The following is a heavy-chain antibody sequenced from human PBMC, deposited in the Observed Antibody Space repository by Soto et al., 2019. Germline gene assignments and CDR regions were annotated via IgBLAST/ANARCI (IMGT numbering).Heavy chain of an antibody. CDR1: GGTFSSYA. CDR3: ARSRYFYDSSGSIGCMDV. Sequence: GASVKVSCKASGGTFSSYAISWVRQAPGQGLEWMGGIIPIFGTANYAQKFQGRVTITADESTSTAYMELSSLRSEDTAVYYCARSRYFYDSSGSIGCMDVWCQGTTVTVSS. D-gene: IGHD3-22*01. J-gene: IGHJ6*02. V-gene: IGHV1-69*13. CDR2: IIPIFGTA.